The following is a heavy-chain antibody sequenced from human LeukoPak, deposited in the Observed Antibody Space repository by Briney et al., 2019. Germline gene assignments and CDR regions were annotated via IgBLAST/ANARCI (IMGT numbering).Heavy chain of an antibody. V-gene: IGHV3-23*01. CDR2: ISGSGGST. CDR3: ASGFDYGDYETFDY. J-gene: IGHJ4*02. CDR1: GFTFSSYA. Sequence: GGSLRLSCAASGFTFSSYAMSWVRQAPGKRLEWVSAISGSGGSTYYADSVKGRFTISRDNSKNTLYLQMNSLRAEDTAVYYCASGFDYGDYETFDYWGQGTLVTVSS. D-gene: IGHD4-17*01.